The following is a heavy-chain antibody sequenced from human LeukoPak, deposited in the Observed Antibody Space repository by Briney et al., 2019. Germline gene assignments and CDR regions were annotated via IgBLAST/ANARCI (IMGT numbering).Heavy chain of an antibody. CDR1: GFTFSYYA. V-gene: IGHV3-23*01. J-gene: IGHJ4*02. CDR2: ISGSGNST. CDR3: AKDYYGSGSCYPWGFDY. D-gene: IGHD3-10*01. Sequence: GGSLRLSCAASGFTFSYYAISWVRQAPGKGLEWVSAISGSGNSTYYADSVKGRFTTSRDNPKNTLYLQMNSLRAEDTAVYYCAKDYYGSGSCYPWGFDYWGQGTLVTVSS.